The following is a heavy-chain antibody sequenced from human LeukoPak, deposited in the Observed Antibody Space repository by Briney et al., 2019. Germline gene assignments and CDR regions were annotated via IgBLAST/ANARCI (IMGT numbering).Heavy chain of an antibody. CDR1: GYTFTSYG. CDR3: ARDGDTMVRGVIKN. D-gene: IGHD3-10*01. CDR2: ISAYNGNK. Sequence: ASVKVSCKASGYTFTSYGISGVRQAPGQGLEWMGWISAYNGNKNYAQKLQGRVTMTTDTSTSTAYMELRSLRSDDTAVYYCARDGDTMVRGVIKNWGQGTLVTVSS. V-gene: IGHV1-18*01. J-gene: IGHJ4*02.